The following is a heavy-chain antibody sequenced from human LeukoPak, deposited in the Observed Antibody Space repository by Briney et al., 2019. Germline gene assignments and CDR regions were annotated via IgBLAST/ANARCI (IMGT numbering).Heavy chain of an antibody. J-gene: IGHJ5*02. CDR2: ISWNSGSI. V-gene: IGHV3-9*01. Sequence: GGSLRLSCAASGFTFDDYAMHWVRQAPGKGLEWVSGISWNSGSIGYADSVKGRFTISRDNAKNSLYLQMNSLRAEDTALYYCAKDRHSGSWYWFDPWGQGTLVTVSS. D-gene: IGHD6-13*01. CDR1: GFTFDDYA. CDR3: AKDRHSGSWYWFDP.